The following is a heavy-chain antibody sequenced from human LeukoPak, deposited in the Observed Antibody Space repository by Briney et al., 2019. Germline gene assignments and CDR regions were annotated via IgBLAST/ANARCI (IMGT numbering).Heavy chain of an antibody. CDR1: GFTFSSHW. D-gene: IGHD3-16*01. J-gene: IGHJ4*02. CDR3: ARNLGSQQFDY. V-gene: IGHV3-7*01. CDR2: INQDGSVK. Sequence: GGSLRLSCVASGFTFSSHWIDWVRQAPGKGLEWLANINQDGSVKNFVGSVKGRSTISRDNTENSVSLEINSLRAEDAAVYYCARNLGSQQFDYWGQGTLVTVSS.